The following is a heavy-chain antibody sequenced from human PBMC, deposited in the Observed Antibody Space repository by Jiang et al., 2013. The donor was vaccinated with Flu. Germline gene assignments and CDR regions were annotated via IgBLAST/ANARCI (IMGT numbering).Heavy chain of an antibody. CDR2: IRTDGGRT. CDR3: ARDHYGYNSLDS. Sequence: QLVESGGGLVQPGGSLRLSCAASGFSFSSHWMHWVRQAPGKGLEWVSRIRTDGGRTHYADSVTGRFTISRDNARSTLYLQMNSLRADDTAVYYCARDHYGYNSLDSWGQGTLVTVSS. CDR1: GFSFSSHW. V-gene: IGHV3-74*01. D-gene: IGHD5-24*01. J-gene: IGHJ4*02.